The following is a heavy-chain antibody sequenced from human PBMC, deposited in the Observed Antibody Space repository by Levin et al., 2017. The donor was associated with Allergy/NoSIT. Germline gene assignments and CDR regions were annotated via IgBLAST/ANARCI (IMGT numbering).Heavy chain of an antibody. J-gene: IGHJ4*02. V-gene: IGHV3-74*01. Sequence: GESLKISCAASGFSFSNYYMHWVRQAAGKGLVWVARVTSDGSVTDYADSVKGRFTISRDNARNTLYLQMNSLRAEDTAVYYCARGGCSSTSCLDNWGQGILVTVSS. CDR3: ARGGCSSTSCLDN. CDR2: VTSDGSVT. CDR1: GFSFSNYY. D-gene: IGHD2-2*01.